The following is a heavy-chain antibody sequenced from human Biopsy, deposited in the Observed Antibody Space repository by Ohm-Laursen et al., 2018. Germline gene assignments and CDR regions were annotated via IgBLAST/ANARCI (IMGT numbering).Heavy chain of an antibody. Sequence: TLSLTCTVSGASITSYYWSWIRQPAGKGLEWIGHTYKGGNTNHNPSLKSRVSMSVDTSKNQLSLTLRSVTAADTAVYYCASAGYNPDWNFDLWGRGTRVTVSS. J-gene: IGHJ2*01. V-gene: IGHV4-4*07. CDR3: ASAGYNPDWNFDL. CDR1: GASITSYY. CDR2: TYKGGNT. D-gene: IGHD5-24*01.